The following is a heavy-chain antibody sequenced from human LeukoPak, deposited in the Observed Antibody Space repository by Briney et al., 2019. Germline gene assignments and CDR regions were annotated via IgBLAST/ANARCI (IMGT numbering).Heavy chain of an antibody. V-gene: IGHV4-61*02. CDR3: ARVTSSFNYAYYYYMDV. CDR2: IYTSGST. D-gene: IGHD2-2*01. CDR1: GGSISSGSYY. Sequence: SETLSLTCTVSGGSISSGSYYWSWIRQPAGKGLEWIGRIYTSGSTNYNPSLKSRVTISVDTSKNQFSLKLSSVTAADTAVYYCARVTSSFNYAYYYYMDVWGKGTTVSISS. J-gene: IGHJ6*03.